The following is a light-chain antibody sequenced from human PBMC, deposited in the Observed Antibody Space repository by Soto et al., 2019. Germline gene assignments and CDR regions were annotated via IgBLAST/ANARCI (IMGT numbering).Light chain of an antibody. CDR3: QQYYSYPRT. V-gene: IGKV1-8*01. J-gene: IGKJ1*01. CDR2: AAY. Sequence: AIRMTQSPSSLSASTGARVTITCRASQGISSYLAWYQQKPGKAPKLMIYAAYNLQSGVPSRFSGSGSGTDFTLTISCLQSEDVATYYCQQYYSYPRTLGQGTKVDIK. CDR1: QGISSY.